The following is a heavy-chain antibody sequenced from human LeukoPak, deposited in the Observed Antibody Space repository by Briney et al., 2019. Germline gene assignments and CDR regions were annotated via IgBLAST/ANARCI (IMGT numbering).Heavy chain of an antibody. D-gene: IGHD3-22*01. Sequence: SETLSLTCTVSSGSISSYYWSWIRQPAGKGLEWIGRIYTSGSTNYNPSLKSRVTMSVDTSKNQLSLKLSSVTAADTAVYYCARQRKAEKKRVTMIVVALPGPIDSWGQGTLVTVSS. CDR2: IYTSGST. CDR1: SGSISSYY. J-gene: IGHJ4*02. CDR3: ARQRKAEKKRVTMIVVALPGPIDS. V-gene: IGHV4-4*07.